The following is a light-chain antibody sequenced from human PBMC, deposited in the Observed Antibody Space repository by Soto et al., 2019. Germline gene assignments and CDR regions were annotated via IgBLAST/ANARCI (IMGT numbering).Light chain of an antibody. CDR1: SSDVGYYDY. Sequence: QPVLTQPPSASGFPGQPFTISCTGTSSDVGYYDYVSWYQQHPGKAPKLVIYEVTKRPSGVPDRVSASKYGNTASLTVSGLRAEDEADYYCSSYAGSNNFVFGSGTKVTV. CDR3: SSYAGSNNFV. V-gene: IGLV2-8*01. J-gene: IGLJ1*01. CDR2: EVT.